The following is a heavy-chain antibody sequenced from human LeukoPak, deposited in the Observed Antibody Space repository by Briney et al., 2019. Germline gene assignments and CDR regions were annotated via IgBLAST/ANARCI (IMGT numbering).Heavy chain of an antibody. CDR2: INHSGST. CDR1: GGSFSGYY. J-gene: IGHJ6*03. V-gene: IGHV4-34*01. CDR3: ARALDIVVVTAGYMDV. Sequence: SETLSLTCAVYGGSFSGYYWSWIRQPPGKGLEWIGEINHSGSTNYNPSLKSRVTISVDTSKNQFSLKLSSVTAADTAVYYCARALDIVVVTAGYMDVRGKGTTVTVSS. D-gene: IGHD2-21*02.